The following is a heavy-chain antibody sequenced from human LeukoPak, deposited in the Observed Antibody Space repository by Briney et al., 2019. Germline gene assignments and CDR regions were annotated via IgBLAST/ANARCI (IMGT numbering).Heavy chain of an antibody. V-gene: IGHV1-2*02. CDR3: ARGIVPAAMGWFIHYYYYYGMDV. CDR2: INPNSGGT. D-gene: IGHD2-2*01. J-gene: IGHJ6*02. CDR1: GYTFTGYY. Sequence: ASVKVSCKASGYTFTGYYMHWVRLAPGQGLEWMGWINPNSGGTNYAQKFQGRVTMTRDTSISTAYMELSRLRSDDTAVYYCARGIVPAAMGWFIHYYYYYGMDVWGQGTTVTVSS.